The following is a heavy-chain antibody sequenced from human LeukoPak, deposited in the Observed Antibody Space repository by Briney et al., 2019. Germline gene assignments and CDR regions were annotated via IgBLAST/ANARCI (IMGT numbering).Heavy chain of an antibody. CDR2: MNPNSGNT. CDR1: GYTFTSYD. J-gene: IGHJ3*02. CDR3: ATDHTLGEVRGVFDAFDI. Sequence: ASVKVSCKASGYTFTSYDINWVRQATGQGLEWMGWMNPNSGNTGYAQKFQGRVTMTRNTSISTAYMELSSLRSEGTAVYYCATDHTLGEVRGVFDAFDIWGQGTMVTVSS. D-gene: IGHD3-10*01. V-gene: IGHV1-8*01.